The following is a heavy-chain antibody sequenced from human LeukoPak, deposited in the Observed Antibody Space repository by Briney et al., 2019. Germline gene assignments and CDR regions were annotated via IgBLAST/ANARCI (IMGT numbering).Heavy chain of an antibody. Sequence: TGGSLRLSCAASGFTFSSYSMNWVRQAPGKGLEWVSYISSSSSTIYYADSVKGRFTISRDNAKNSLYLQMNSLRAEDTAVYYCAITVDCRATTDCYSYFHHWGQGTLVTVSS. CDR2: ISSSSSTI. J-gene: IGHJ1*01. CDR3: AITVDCRATTDCYSYFHH. D-gene: IGHD2-21*02. CDR1: GFTFSSYS. V-gene: IGHV3-48*04.